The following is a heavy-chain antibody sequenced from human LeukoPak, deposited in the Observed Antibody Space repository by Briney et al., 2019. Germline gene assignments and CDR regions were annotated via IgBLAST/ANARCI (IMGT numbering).Heavy chain of an antibody. CDR3: AREVSTVTTNWFDP. CDR1: GYTFTGYY. V-gene: IGHV1-2*02. J-gene: IGHJ5*02. D-gene: IGHD4-17*01. Sequence: ASVKVSCKASGYTFTGYYMHWVRQAAGQGLEWMGWINPNSGGTNYAQKFQGRVTMTRDTSISTAYMELSRLRSDDTAVYYCAREVSTVTTNWFDPWGQGTLVTVSS. CDR2: INPNSGGT.